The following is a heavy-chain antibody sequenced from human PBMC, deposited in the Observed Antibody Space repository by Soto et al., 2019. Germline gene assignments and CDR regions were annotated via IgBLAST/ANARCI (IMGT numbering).Heavy chain of an antibody. CDR1: GYTFNTYG. J-gene: IGHJ6*02. D-gene: IGHD2-15*01. V-gene: IGHV1-46*02. CDR2: INPSGGST. Sequence: ASVKVSCKTSGYTFNTYGINWVRQAPGQGLEWMGIINPSGGSTSYAQKFQGRVTLTRDTSTRTVYMELSSVTAADTAVYYCARDGRMDPPTRFDYGMDVWGQGTTVTVSS. CDR3: ARDGRMDPPTRFDYGMDV.